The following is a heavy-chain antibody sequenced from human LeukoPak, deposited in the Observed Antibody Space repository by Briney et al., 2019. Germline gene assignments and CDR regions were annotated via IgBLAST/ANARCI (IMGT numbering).Heavy chain of an antibody. CDR3: AKEFNRGLPDY. J-gene: IGHJ4*02. Sequence: GGSLRLSCAASGFTFSSNWMHWVRQAPGKGLEWVAVISYDGSNEYYADSVKGRFTISRDNSKSTLYLQMSSLRAEDTAVYYCAKEFNRGLPDYWGQGTLVTVPS. CDR1: GFTFSSNW. CDR2: ISYDGSNE. V-gene: IGHV3-30*18. D-gene: IGHD2-21*01.